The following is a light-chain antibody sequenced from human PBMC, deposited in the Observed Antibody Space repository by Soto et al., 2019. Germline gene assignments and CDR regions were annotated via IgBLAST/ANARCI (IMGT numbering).Light chain of an antibody. J-gene: IGLJ1*01. CDR1: SSDVGSYKF. V-gene: IGLV2-23*02. CDR3: CADAGRSTYV. Sequence: QSVLTQPASVSGSPGQSITISCTRTSSDVGSYKFVSWYQQHPGKVPKVMIYEVSKRPSGVSDRFSGSKSGNTASLTISGLQAEDEADYYCCADAGRSTYVFGTGTKVTVL. CDR2: EVS.